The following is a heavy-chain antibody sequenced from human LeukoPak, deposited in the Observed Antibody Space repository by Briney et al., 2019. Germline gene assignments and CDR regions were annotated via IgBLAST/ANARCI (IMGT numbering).Heavy chain of an antibody. D-gene: IGHD4-17*01. CDR1: GYTFTDYY. V-gene: IGHV1-2*02. CDR3: AREAGGDYFGYFDY. J-gene: IGHJ4*02. Sequence: ASVKVSCKASGYTFTDYYMHWVRQAPGQGLEWMGWINPNSGGTNYAQKFQGRVTMTRDTSISTAYMELSRLRSDDTAVYYCAREAGGDYFGYFDYWGQGTLVTVSS. CDR2: INPNSGGT.